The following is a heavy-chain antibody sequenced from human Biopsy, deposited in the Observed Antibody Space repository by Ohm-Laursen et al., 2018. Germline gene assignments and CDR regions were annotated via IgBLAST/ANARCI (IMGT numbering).Heavy chain of an antibody. V-gene: IGHV1-2*02. CDR3: ATITRGATRFPFDY. CDR2: INPNSGGT. Sequence: GASVKVSCKASGYTFTGYYMHWVRQAPGQGLEWMGWINPNSGGTNYVQKFQGRVTMTRDTSISTAYMELSRLRSDDTAVYYCATITRGATRFPFDYWGQGTLVTVSS. J-gene: IGHJ4*02. D-gene: IGHD1-26*01. CDR1: GYTFTGYY.